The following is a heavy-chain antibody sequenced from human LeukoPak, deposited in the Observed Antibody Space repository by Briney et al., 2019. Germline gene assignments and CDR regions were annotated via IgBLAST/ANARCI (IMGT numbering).Heavy chain of an antibody. CDR2: INPNSGGT. Sequence: ASVKVSCKASGYTFTGYYMHWVRQAPGQGLEWMGWINPNSGGTNYAQKFQGRVTMTRDTSISTAYMELSRLRSDDTAVYYCATTGVLRYFDWILISDAFDIWGQGTMVTVSS. CDR3: ATTGVLRYFDWILISDAFDI. J-gene: IGHJ3*02. CDR1: GYTFTGYY. D-gene: IGHD3-9*01. V-gene: IGHV1-2*02.